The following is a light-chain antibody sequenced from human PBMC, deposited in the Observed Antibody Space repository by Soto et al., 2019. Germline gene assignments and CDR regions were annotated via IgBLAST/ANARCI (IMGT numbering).Light chain of an antibody. CDR1: QSISSY. CDR2: DTS. Sequence: EIVLTQSPATLSVSPGERATLSCMASQSISSYLAWYQQKPGQAPRLLMYDTSYRATGIPARFSGSGSGTEFTLTISSLQSEDCAIYYCQQYHTWPITFGGGTKVDIK. V-gene: IGKV3D-15*01. J-gene: IGKJ4*01. CDR3: QQYHTWPIT.